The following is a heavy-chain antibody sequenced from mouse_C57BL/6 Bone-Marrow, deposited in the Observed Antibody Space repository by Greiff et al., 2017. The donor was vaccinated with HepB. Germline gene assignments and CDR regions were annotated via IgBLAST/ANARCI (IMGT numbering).Heavy chain of an antibody. CDR1: GYSFTDYN. D-gene: IGHD4-1*01. V-gene: IGHV1-18*01. J-gene: IGHJ3*01. CDR3: ARRGNWDEFAY. CDR2: INPNNGGT. Sequence: VQLQQSGPELVKPGASVKISCKASGYSFTDYNMNWVKQSHGKSLEWIGDINPNNGGTIYNQKFKGKATLTVDKSSSTAYMELRSLTSEDTAVYYCARRGNWDEFAYWGQGTLVTVSA.